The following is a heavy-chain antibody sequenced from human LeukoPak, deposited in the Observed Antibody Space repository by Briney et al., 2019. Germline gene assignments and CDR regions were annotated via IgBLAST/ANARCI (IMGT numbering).Heavy chain of an antibody. CDR3: ARYSSSSGSDY. D-gene: IGHD6-6*01. CDR2: IYPGDSDT. V-gene: IGHV5-51*01. J-gene: IGHJ4*02. Sequence: GESLKTSCKGSEYSFTSFTRYWIGWVRQMPGKGPEWMGIIYPGDSDTRYSPSFQGQVTISADKSISTAYLQWSSLNASDTAMYYCARYSSSSGSDYWGQGTLVTVSS. CDR1: EYSFTSFTRYW.